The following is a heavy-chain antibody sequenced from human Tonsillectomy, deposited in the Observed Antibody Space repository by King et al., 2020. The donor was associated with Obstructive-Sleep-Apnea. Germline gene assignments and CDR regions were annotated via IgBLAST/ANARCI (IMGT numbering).Heavy chain of an antibody. CDR1: GGSISNYY. CDR3: ARHRGVEDYSGYGDYFDY. D-gene: IGHD5-12*01. Sequence: QVQLQESGPGLVKPSETLSLTCTVSGGSISNYYWSWIRQPPGKGLEWIGYMYYSGNTNFNPSLKSRVTISADTSKIQFSLRLSSVTAADTAVYYCARHRGVEDYSGYGDYFDYWGQGTLVTVSS. J-gene: IGHJ4*02. V-gene: IGHV4-59*08. CDR2: MYYSGNT.